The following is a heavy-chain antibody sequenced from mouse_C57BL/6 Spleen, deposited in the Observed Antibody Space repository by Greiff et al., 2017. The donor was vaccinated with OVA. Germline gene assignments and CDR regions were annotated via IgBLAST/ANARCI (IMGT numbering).Heavy chain of an antibody. J-gene: IGHJ2*01. CDR1: GYTFTDYY. V-gene: IGHV1-76*01. D-gene: IGHD2-4*01. Sequence: QVQLQQSGAELVRPGASVKLSCKASGYTFTDYYINWVKQRLGQGLEWIARIYPGSGNTYYNEKFKGKATLTAEKSSSTAYMQLSSLTSEDSAVYFYARDYGDYWGQGTTLTVSS. CDR3: ARDYGDY. CDR2: IYPGSGNT.